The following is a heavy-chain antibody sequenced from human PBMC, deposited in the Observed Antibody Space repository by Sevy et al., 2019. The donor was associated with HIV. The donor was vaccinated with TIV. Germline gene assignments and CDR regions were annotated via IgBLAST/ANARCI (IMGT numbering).Heavy chain of an antibody. D-gene: IGHD5-12*01. CDR2: ISWKSGSI. CDR1: GFTFDDYA. Sequence: GGSLRLSCAASGFTFDDYAMHWVRQAPGKGLEWVSGISWKSGSIGYADSVKGRFTISRDNAKNSLYLQMNSLRAEDTALYYCARTRGFFYYFDYWGQGTLVTVSS. J-gene: IGHJ4*02. CDR3: ARTRGFFYYFDY. V-gene: IGHV3-9*01.